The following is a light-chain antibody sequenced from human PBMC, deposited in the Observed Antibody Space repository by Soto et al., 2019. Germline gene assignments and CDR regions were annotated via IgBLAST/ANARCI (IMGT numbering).Light chain of an antibody. V-gene: IGLV1-44*01. CDR1: SYNIGSNT. Sequence: QSVLTQPPSASGTPGQRVTISCSGSSYNIGSNTVNWYQQLPGTAPKLLIYSNNQRPSGVPDRFSGSKSGTSASLAISGLQAEYEADYYCAAWDDSLNGPVVFGGGTKLTVL. CDR3: AAWDDSLNGPVV. J-gene: IGLJ2*01. CDR2: SNN.